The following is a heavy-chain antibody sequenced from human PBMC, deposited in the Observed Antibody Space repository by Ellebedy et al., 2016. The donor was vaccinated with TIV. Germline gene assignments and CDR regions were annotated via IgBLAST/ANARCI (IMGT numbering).Heavy chain of an antibody. V-gene: IGHV4-34*01. J-gene: IGHJ4*02. CDR1: GGSFSGYY. CDR2: INHSGST. Sequence: SETLSLXXAVYGGSFSGYYWSWIRQTPGKGLEWIGEINHSGSTNYNPSLKSRVTISVDTSKNQFSLKLSSVTAADTAVYYCARGSPKWGWDHYFDYWGQGTLVTVSS. D-gene: IGHD1-26*01. CDR3: ARGSPKWGWDHYFDY.